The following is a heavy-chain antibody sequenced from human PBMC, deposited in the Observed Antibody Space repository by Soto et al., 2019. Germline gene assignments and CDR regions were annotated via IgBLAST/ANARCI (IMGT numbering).Heavy chain of an antibody. J-gene: IGHJ3*02. CDR2: IGTAGDT. D-gene: IGHD3-10*01. Sequence: HPGGSLRLSCAASGFTFSSYDMHWVRQATGKGLEWVSAIGTAGDTYYPGSVKGRFTISRENAKNSLYLQMNSLRAGDTAVYYCARAPPYGSGGDDAFDIWGQGTMVTVSS. CDR3: ARAPPYGSGGDDAFDI. CDR1: GFTFSSYD. V-gene: IGHV3-13*04.